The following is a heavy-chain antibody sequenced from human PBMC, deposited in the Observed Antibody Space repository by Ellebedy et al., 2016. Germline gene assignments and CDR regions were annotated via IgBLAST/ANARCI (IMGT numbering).Heavy chain of an antibody. J-gene: IGHJ5*02. D-gene: IGHD2-2*01. CDR2: VYYDGST. V-gene: IGHV4-59*12. CDR1: GGSISSYY. Sequence: SETLSLTCTVSGGSISSYYWSYIRQPPGKGLEWIGYVYYDGSTNYNPSLKSRVTISVDTSKNQFSLKVPSVSAADTAVYYCARGCSDRCYGGGYSWFDPWGPGMVVTVSS. CDR3: ARGCSDRCYGGGYSWFDP.